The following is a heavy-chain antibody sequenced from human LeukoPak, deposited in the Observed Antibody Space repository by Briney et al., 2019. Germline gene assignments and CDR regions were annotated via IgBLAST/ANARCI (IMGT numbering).Heavy chain of an antibody. V-gene: IGHV4-59*08. CDR3: ARQGAGVPFDY. CDR1: GGSIRSYY. D-gene: IGHD3-10*01. CDR2: IYYSGST. Sequence: PSETLSLTCTVSGGSIRSYYWSWIRQPPGKGLEWIGYIYYSGSTNYNPSLKSRVTISVDTSKNQFSLKLSSVTAADTAVYYCARQGAGVPFDYWGRGTLVTVSS. J-gene: IGHJ4*02.